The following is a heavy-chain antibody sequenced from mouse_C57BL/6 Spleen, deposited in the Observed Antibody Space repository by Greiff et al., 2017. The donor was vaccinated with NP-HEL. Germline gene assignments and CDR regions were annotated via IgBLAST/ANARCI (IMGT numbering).Heavy chain of an antibody. CDR2: ICSGGGYI. CDR3: TRESCNDDVSFAY. V-gene: IGHV5-9-1*02. Sequence: EVQRVESGAGLVKPGGSLKLSCAASGFTFSSYAMSWVRQTPEKRLEWVAYICSGGGYIYYADTVKGRFTISRDNAKNTLYLQMSSLKSEDTDVYYCTRESCNDDVSFAYWGQGTLVTVSA. D-gene: IGHD2-12*01. CDR1: GFTFSSYA. J-gene: IGHJ3*01.